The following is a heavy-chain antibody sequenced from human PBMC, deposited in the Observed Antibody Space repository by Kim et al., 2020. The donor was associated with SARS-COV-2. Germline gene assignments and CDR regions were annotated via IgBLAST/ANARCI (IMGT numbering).Heavy chain of an antibody. J-gene: IGHJ4*02. Sequence: GGSLRLSCVASGFTFRNFGMHWVRQAPGKGLEWVAIISNDGRNQYYGDSVKGRFTISRDNSQNTLHLQMSSLRPEDTAVYYCVKDLSPSDYWGQGTLVTVSS. CDR1: GFTFRNFG. CDR2: ISNDGRNQ. CDR3: VKDLSPSDY. V-gene: IGHV3-30*18.